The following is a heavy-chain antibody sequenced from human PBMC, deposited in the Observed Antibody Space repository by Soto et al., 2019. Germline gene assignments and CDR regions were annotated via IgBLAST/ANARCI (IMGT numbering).Heavy chain of an antibody. Sequence: SETLSLTCTVSGDSISSSTYFWGWIRQPPGKGLEWIGSIDYSGSTNYNTSRKSRVTISVDTSKNQFSLKLSSVTAADTAVYYCARDCSGGSCYFDYWGQGTLVTVSS. D-gene: IGHD2-15*01. J-gene: IGHJ4*02. CDR3: ARDCSGGSCYFDY. CDR2: IDYSGST. V-gene: IGHV4-39*07. CDR1: GDSISSSTYF.